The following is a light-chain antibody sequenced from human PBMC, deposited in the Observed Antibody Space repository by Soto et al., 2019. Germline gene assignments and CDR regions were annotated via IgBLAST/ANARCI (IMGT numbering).Light chain of an antibody. V-gene: IGLV1-44*01. Sequence: VLTQPPSASGTPGQRITISCSGSSSNIGSHTVNWHQQVPGTAPKLLIYSNNERPSGVPDRFSGSKSGTSASLAISGLQSDDEADYYCAVWDGSLNGWVFGGGTKVTVL. CDR3: AVWDGSLNGWV. J-gene: IGLJ3*02. CDR2: SNN. CDR1: SSNIGSHT.